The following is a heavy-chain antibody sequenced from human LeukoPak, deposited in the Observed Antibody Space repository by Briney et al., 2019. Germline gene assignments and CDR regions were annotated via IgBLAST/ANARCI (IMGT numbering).Heavy chain of an antibody. CDR1: GVSISSSNYF. V-gene: IGHV4-39*07. CDR2: IYFRGSI. Sequence: MASETLSLTCTVSGVSISSSNYFWAWIRQSPGKGLEWIGSIYFRGSISSSPSLKSRVTISIDASKNQFSLKLTSVTAADTAVYYCAREDRYCSSTSCYTWDYWGQGTLVAV. CDR3: AREDRYCSSTSCYTWDY. D-gene: IGHD2-2*02. J-gene: IGHJ4*02.